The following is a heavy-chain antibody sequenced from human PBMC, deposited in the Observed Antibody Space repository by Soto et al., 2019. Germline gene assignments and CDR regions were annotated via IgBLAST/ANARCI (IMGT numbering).Heavy chain of an antibody. Sequence: SETLSLTCSVSGGSISSGDYYWNWIRQPPGKGLEWIGHIYYSGSTYYNSSLKSRVTISLDTSKNQFSLKLSSVTAADTAVYYCATIPNVAKPGPIASWGQGALVTVSS. CDR2: IYYSGST. J-gene: IGHJ4*02. CDR3: ATIPNVAKPGPIAS. V-gene: IGHV4-30-4*01. CDR1: GGSISSGDYY. D-gene: IGHD2-15*01.